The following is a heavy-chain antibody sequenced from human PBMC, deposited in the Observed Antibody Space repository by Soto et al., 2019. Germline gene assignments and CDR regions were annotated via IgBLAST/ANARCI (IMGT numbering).Heavy chain of an antibody. D-gene: IGHD6-6*01. CDR1: GGSISSYY. Sequence: ETLSLTCTVSGGSISSYYWSWIRQPPGKGLEWIGYIYYSGSTNYNPSLKSRVTISVDTSKNQFSLKLSSVTAADTAVYYCARVSESSSSVGSLDYWGQGTLVTVSS. V-gene: IGHV4-59*01. CDR3: ARVSESSSSVGSLDY. CDR2: IYYSGST. J-gene: IGHJ4*02.